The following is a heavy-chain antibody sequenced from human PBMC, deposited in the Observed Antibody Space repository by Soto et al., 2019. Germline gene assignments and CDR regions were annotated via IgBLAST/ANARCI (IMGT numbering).Heavy chain of an antibody. CDR3: AKLHLVLALCFDY. CDR2: ISGSGDNT. Sequence: EVHLLDSGGGLVQPGGSLRLSCAASGFTFSNYVMSWVRQAPGKGLEWVSSISGSGDNTYYADSVKGRFTISRDNSKNMLFLQMNSLRAADTAVYYCAKLHLVLALCFDYWGQGTLVTVSS. J-gene: IGHJ4*02. V-gene: IGHV3-23*01. D-gene: IGHD3-10*02. CDR1: GFTFSNYV.